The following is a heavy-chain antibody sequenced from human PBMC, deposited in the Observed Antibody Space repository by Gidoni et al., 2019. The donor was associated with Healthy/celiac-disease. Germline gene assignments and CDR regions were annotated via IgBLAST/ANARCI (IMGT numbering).Heavy chain of an antibody. V-gene: IGHV3-23*01. D-gene: IGHD6-19*01. J-gene: IGHJ3*02. CDR1: GFTFSSYA. Sequence: EVQLLESGGGLVQPGGSLRLSCAASGFTFSSYAMSWVRQAPGKGLEWVSAISGSGGSTYYADSVKGRFTISRDNSKNTLYLQMNSLRAEDTAVYYCAKDVRGYSSGNDAFDIWGQGTMVTVSS. CDR2: ISGSGGST. CDR3: AKDVRGYSSGNDAFDI.